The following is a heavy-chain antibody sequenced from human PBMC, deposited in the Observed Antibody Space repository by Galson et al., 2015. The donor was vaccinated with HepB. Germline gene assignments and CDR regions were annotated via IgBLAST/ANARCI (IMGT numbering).Heavy chain of an antibody. CDR1: GFTVSSNY. CDR2: IYSGGST. Sequence: SLRLSCAASGFTVSSNYMSWVRQAPGKGLEWVSVIYSGGSTYYADSVKGRFTISRDNSKNTLYLQMNSLRAEDTAVYYCARDRRVRGYCSSTSCYTATQLYYYYYGMDVWGQGTTVTVSS. J-gene: IGHJ6*02. CDR3: ARDRRVRGYCSSTSCYTATQLYYYYYGMDV. D-gene: IGHD2-2*02. V-gene: IGHV3-66*02.